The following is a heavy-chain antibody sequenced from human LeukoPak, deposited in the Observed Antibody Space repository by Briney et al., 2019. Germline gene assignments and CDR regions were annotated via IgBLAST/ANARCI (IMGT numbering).Heavy chain of an antibody. CDR1: GLTFSDHY. D-gene: IGHD2-2*01. V-gene: IGHV3-11*03. CDR3: ASGNWGCRSTSCDYFDY. CDR2: ISSSSSHI. J-gene: IGHJ4*02. Sequence: GGSLRLSCVVSGLTFSDHYMTWIRQAPGKGLEWVSYISSSSSHINYADGVKGRFTISRDNAKNSLYLHMSSLRAEDTAVYYCASGNWGCRSTSCDYFDYWGQGTLVTVSS.